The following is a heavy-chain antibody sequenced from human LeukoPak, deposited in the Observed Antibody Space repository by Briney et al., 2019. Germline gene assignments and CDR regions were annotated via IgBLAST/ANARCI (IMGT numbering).Heavy chain of an antibody. D-gene: IGHD3-22*01. CDR3: ARGYYDSSGSPRAFDY. Sequence: SQTLSLTCTVSGGSISSGGYYWSWIRQHPGKGLEWIGYIYYSGSTYYNPSLKSRVTISVDTSKNQFSLKLSSVTAADMAVYYCARGYYDSSGSPRAFDYWGQGTLVTVSS. J-gene: IGHJ4*02. CDR2: IYYSGST. V-gene: IGHV4-31*03. CDR1: GGSISSGGYY.